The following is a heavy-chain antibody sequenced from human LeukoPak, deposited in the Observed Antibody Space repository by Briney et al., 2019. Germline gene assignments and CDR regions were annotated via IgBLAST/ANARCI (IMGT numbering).Heavy chain of an antibody. Sequence: PSETLSLTCTVSGGSISSGSYYWSWIRQPAGKGLEWIGRIYTSGSTNYNPSLKSRVTISVDTSKNQFSLKLSSVTAADTAVYYCARAEAAAGIGSFDYWGQGTLVTVSS. J-gene: IGHJ4*02. CDR2: IYTSGST. CDR1: GGSISSGSYY. V-gene: IGHV4-61*02. CDR3: ARAEAAAGIGSFDY. D-gene: IGHD6-13*01.